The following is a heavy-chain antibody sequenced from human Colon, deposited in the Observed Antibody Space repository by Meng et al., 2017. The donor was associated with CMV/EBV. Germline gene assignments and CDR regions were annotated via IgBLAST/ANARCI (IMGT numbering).Heavy chain of an antibody. CDR3: ASSSGWWRIDY. CDR2: VSQDGRT. D-gene: IGHD6-19*01. J-gene: IGHJ4*01. CDR1: GLSVSNDYW. V-gene: IGHV4-4*02. Sequence: VQLQGSCPRRVTPSGNMSLTCAVFGLSVSNDYWWTWVRQAPGKGLEWDGEVSQDGRTNSNPSLKSRLSMSVDKSKNQFSLNLRSVTAADTASYFCASSSGWWRIDYWGHGTLVTVSS.